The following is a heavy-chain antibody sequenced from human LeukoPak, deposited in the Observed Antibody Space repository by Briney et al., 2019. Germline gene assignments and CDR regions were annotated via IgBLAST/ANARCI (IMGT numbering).Heavy chain of an antibody. CDR3: ARDVLVSRFAAADH. CDR1: GYTFINYA. J-gene: IGHJ4*02. Sequence: ASVKVSCKASGYTFINYAMHWVRQAPGQRLEWMGWINVGNGNTKYSQKFQGRVTITRDTSASTGYMELSSLRSEDTAVYYCARDVLVSRFAAADHWGQGTPVTVSS. CDR2: INVGNGNT. V-gene: IGHV1-3*01. D-gene: IGHD6-13*01.